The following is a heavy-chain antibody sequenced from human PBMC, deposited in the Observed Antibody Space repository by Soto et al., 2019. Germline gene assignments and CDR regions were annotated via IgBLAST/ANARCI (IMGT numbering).Heavy chain of an antibody. D-gene: IGHD3-10*01. CDR2: ITPFLGVT. Sequence: QVQLVQSGAEVKKPGSSVKASCKASGGTFSPYTVNWVRQATGQGLECMGRITPFLGVTNYAQKFQARVTLTADTSTTTAYMELSGLRFEDTAVYYCARDWESTVSTWSFGAFWGRGTLVTVSS. J-gene: IGHJ4*02. CDR1: GGTFSPYT. V-gene: IGHV1-69*08. CDR3: ARDWESTVSTWSFGAF.